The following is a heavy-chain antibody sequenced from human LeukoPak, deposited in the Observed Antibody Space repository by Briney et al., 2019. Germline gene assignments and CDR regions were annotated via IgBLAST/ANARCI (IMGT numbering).Heavy chain of an antibody. Sequence: GRSLRLSCAASGFTFSSYAMHWVRQAPGKGLEWVAVISYDGSNKYYADSVKGRFTISRDNSKNTLYLQMNSLRAEDTAVYYCAYCGYSSSWYSSLLHYWGQGTLVTVSS. V-gene: IGHV3-30*04. D-gene: IGHD6-13*01. CDR2: ISYDGSNK. CDR1: GFTFSSYA. J-gene: IGHJ4*02. CDR3: AYCGYSSSWYSSLLHY.